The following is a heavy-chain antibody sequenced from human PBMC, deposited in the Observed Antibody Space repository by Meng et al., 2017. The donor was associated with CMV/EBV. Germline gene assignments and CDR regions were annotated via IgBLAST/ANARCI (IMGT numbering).Heavy chain of an antibody. V-gene: IGHV3-30-3*01. CDR1: GFTFSGYA. CDR2: ISSSDGAIK. CDR3: ARDRGYDFWSGSTDY. D-gene: IGHD3-3*01. Sequence: GGSLRLSCVASGFTFSGYAMHWVRQAPGKGLDWVAVISSSDGAIKYYADSVKGRFTISRDNSKNTLYLQMNSLRAEDTAVYYCARDRGYDFWSGSTDYWGQGTLVTVSS. J-gene: IGHJ4*02.